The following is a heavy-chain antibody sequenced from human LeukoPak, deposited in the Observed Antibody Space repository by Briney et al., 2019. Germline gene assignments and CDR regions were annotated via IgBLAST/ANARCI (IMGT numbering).Heavy chain of an antibody. CDR2: ISGSGGST. Sequence: GGSLRLSCAASEFTFSTYAMHWVRQAPGKGLEWVSAISGSGGSTYYADSVKGRFTISRDNSKNTLYLQMNSLRAEDTAVYYCAKGFYTSNFDYWGQGTLVTVSS. CDR3: AKGFYTSNFDY. V-gene: IGHV3-23*01. D-gene: IGHD3-3*01. J-gene: IGHJ4*02. CDR1: EFTFSTYA.